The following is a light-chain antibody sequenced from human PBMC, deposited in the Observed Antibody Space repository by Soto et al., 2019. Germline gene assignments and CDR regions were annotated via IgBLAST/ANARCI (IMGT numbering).Light chain of an antibody. V-gene: IGKV3D-20*01. Sequence: EIVLTQPPATLALSPGERATLSCGASQSVSGSYLAWYQQKPGLAPRLLMYDAFSKATGIPDRFSGSGSGTDFTLTNSRLEPEDFAVYYRQDYGTSPRTLGQGTKVDIK. CDR3: QDYGTSPRT. CDR2: DAF. CDR1: QSVSGSY. J-gene: IGKJ1*01.